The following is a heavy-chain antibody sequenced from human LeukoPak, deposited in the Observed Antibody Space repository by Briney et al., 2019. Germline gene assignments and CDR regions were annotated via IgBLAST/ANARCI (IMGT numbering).Heavy chain of an antibody. J-gene: IGHJ4*02. Sequence: GSLRLSCAASGFTFSSYSMNWVRQAPGKGLEWVSSISSSSSYIYYADSVKGRFTISRDNAKNSLYLQMNSLRAEDTAVYYCARDSGGFNTALGFDYWGQGTLVTVSS. V-gene: IGHV3-21*01. CDR2: ISSSSSYI. CDR1: GFTFSSYS. CDR3: ARDSGGFNTALGFDY. D-gene: IGHD3-16*01.